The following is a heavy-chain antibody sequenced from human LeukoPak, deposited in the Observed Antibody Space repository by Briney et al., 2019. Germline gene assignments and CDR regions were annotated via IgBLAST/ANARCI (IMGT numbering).Heavy chain of an antibody. CDR3: AGVYYYCYMDV. Sequence: GGSLRLSCAASGFTFSSYGMHWVRQAPGKGLEWVAVISYDGSNKYYADSVKGRFTISRDNSKNTLYLQMNSLRAEDTAVYYCAGVYYYCYMDVWGKGTTVTVSS. CDR1: GFTFSSYG. J-gene: IGHJ6*03. V-gene: IGHV3-30*03. CDR2: ISYDGSNK. D-gene: IGHD2-8*01.